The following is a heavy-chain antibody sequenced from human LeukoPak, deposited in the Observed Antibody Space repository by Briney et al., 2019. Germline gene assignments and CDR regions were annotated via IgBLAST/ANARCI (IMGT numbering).Heavy chain of an antibody. V-gene: IGHV4-30-2*01. D-gene: IGHD3/OR15-3a*01. Sequence: PSQTLSLTCAVSGGSISSGGYSWSWIRQPPGKGLEWIGYIYHSGSTYYNPSLKSRVTISVDRSKNQFSLKLSSVTAADTAVYYCASPRGPDEDAFDIWGQGTMVTVSS. J-gene: IGHJ3*02. CDR3: ASPRGPDEDAFDI. CDR1: GGSISSGGYS. CDR2: IYHSGST.